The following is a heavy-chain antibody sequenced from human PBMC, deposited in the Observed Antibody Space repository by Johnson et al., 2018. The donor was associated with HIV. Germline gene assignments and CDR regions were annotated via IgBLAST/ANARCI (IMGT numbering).Heavy chain of an antibody. V-gene: IGHV3-74*02. CDR3: ANSLLLDAFNI. CDR2: INSDGSST. CDR1: GFTFSSYW. J-gene: IGHJ3*02. D-gene: IGHD4-23*01. Sequence: VQLVESGGGLVQPGGSLRLSCAASGFTFSSYWMHWVRQAPGKGLVWVSRINSDGSSTSYADSVKGRFTISRDNSKTTLYLQMNSLRDEDTAVYYCANSLLLDAFNIWGQGTMVTVSS.